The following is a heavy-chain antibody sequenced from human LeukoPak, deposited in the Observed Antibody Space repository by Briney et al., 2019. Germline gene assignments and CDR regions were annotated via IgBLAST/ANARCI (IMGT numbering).Heavy chain of an antibody. CDR2: INHSGST. V-gene: IGHV4-34*01. Sequence: SETLSLTCAVYGGSFSGYYWSWIRQPPGKGLEWIGEINHSGSTNYNPSLKSRVTISVDTSKSQFSLKLSSVTAADTAVYYCARGGWFGELVWGQGTLVTVSS. CDR3: ARGGWFGELV. J-gene: IGHJ4*02. CDR1: GGSFSGYY. D-gene: IGHD3-10*01.